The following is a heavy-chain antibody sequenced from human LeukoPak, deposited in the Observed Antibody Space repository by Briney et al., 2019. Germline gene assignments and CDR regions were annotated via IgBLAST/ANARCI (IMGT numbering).Heavy chain of an antibody. D-gene: IGHD6-13*01. CDR2: IDQDGSEK. Sequence: GGSLRLSCAASGFTFSSYWMSWVRQAPGKGLEWVANIDQDGSEKYYVDSVKGRFTFSRDNAKSSLYLQMNGLRAEDTAVYYCARDPRGSSWYRYFDLWGRGTLVTVSS. V-gene: IGHV3-7*01. CDR1: GFTFSSYW. CDR3: ARDPRGSSWYRYFDL. J-gene: IGHJ2*01.